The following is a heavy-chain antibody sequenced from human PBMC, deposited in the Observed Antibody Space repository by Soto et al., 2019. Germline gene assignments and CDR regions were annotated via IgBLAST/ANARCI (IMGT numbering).Heavy chain of an antibody. CDR2: ISYDGSNK. Sequence: GGSLRLSCTASGFSLSNYAMNWVRQAPGKGLEWVTIISYDGSNKHYADSVKGRFTISRDNSKNTLYLQMNSLRAEDTAVYYCARDRFKIHIRVVVEDVFDLWGQGTMVTVSS. CDR1: GFSLSNYA. V-gene: IGHV3-30-3*01. D-gene: IGHD2-21*01. CDR3: ARDRFKIHIRVVVEDVFDL. J-gene: IGHJ3*01.